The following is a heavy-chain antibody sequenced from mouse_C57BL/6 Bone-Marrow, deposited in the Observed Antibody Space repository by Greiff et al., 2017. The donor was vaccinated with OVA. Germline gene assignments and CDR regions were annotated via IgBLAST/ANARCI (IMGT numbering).Heavy chain of an antibody. CDR2: INPYNGGT. CDR3: ASNPAWFAD. Sequence: EVMLVESGPVLVKPGASVKMSCKASGYTFTDYYMNWVKQSHGKSLEWIGVINPYNGGTSYNQKFKGKATLTVDKSSSTAYMELNSLTSEDSAVYYCASNPAWFADWGKGTLVTVSA. J-gene: IGHJ3*01. CDR1: GYTFTDYY. V-gene: IGHV1-19*01.